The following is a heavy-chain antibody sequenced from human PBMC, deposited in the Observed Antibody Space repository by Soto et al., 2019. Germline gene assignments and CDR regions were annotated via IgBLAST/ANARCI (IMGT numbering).Heavy chain of an antibody. CDR3: GKEGDTAMAYYYYYYSMDV. D-gene: IGHD5-18*01. CDR2: ISDDGSNK. Sequence: QVQLVESGGGVVQPGRSLRLSCAASGFTFSSYGMHWVRQAPGKGLEWVAVISDDGSNKYYADSVKGRFTISRDNSKNTLYLQMNSLRAEDTAVYYCGKEGDTAMAYYYYYYSMDVWGEGTTVTVSS. J-gene: IGHJ6*03. CDR1: GFTFSSYG. V-gene: IGHV3-30*18.